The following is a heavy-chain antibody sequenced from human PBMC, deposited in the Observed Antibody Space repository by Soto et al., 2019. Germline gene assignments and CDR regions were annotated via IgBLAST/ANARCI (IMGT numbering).Heavy chain of an antibody. CDR2: IHYSGST. CDR1: GGSISSSSYY. V-gene: IGHV4-61*05. CDR3: TRGGDAYKNGH. D-gene: IGHD2-21*01. J-gene: IGHJ4*02. Sequence: SDTLSLTCTVSGGSISSSSYYWGWIRQPPGKGLEWIGFIHYSGSTNYNPSLKSRVTMSVDTSKNQFSLKLTSVNAADTAVYYCTRGGDAYKNGHWDKGTLVTVAS.